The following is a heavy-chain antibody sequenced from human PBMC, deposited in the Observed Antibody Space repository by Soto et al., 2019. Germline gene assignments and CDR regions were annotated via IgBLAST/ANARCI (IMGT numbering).Heavy chain of an antibody. J-gene: IGHJ4*02. CDR2: IWYDGSRK. CDR3: ARDQLDRLKPRETRYFDC. Sequence: QVQLVESGGGVVQPGRSLRLSCAGSGFIFSAYGMHWVRQAPGKGLEWVGGIWYDGSRKFYEDSVKGRFTISRDNSKNTLFLQMDSLRDDDTVVYYCARDQLDRLKPRETRYFDCWGQGTLVTVSS. CDR1: GFIFSAYG. V-gene: IGHV3-33*01. D-gene: IGHD3-3*01.